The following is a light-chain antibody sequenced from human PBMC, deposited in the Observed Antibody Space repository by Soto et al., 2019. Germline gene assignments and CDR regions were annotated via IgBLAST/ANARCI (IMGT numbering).Light chain of an antibody. Sequence: IHMTQSPSTLSASVGDRVTITCRATQIISHWLAWYQQKPGKAPKLLISKASTLASGVPSRFSGGISGTDFTLTITGLQPDDFATYYCQQYSVYPRTFGQGTKLEI. J-gene: IGKJ2*01. CDR3: QQYSVYPRT. CDR1: QIISHW. V-gene: IGKV1-5*03. CDR2: KAS.